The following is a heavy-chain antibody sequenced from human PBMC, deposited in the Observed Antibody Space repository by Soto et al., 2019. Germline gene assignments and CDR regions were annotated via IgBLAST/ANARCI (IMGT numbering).Heavy chain of an antibody. CDR3: AREGVGLPDAKPPSAGWFDP. CDR2: ISAYNGNT. V-gene: IGHV1-18*01. J-gene: IGHJ5*02. D-gene: IGHD2-2*01. Sequence: QVQLVQSGAEVKKPGASVKVSCKASGYTFTSYGISWVRQAPGQGLEWMGWISAYNGNTNYAQKLQGRVTMTTDTSTSTAYMELRSRRSDDTAVYYCAREGVGLPDAKPPSAGWFDPWGQGTLVTVSS. CDR1: GYTFTSYG.